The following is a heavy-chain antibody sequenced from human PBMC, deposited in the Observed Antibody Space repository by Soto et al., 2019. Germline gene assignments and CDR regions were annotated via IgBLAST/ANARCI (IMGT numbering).Heavy chain of an antibody. J-gene: IGHJ4*02. D-gene: IGHD6-6*01. CDR1: GFTFSSYD. CDR3: AKGNVPDN. CDR2: ISYDGSNK. V-gene: IGHV3-30*18. Sequence: QVQLVESGGGVVQPGRSLRLSCAASGFTFSSYDMHWVRQAPGKGLEWVAVISYDGSNKYYADSVKGRFTISRDNSKNTLYLQMNRLRAEDTAVYYCAKGNVPDNWGQLTLVTVSS.